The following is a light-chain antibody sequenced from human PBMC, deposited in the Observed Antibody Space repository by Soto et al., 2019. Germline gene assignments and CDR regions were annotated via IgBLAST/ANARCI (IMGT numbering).Light chain of an antibody. J-gene: IGKJ3*01. CDR2: GAS. V-gene: IGKV3-20*01. CDR3: QQYGSSPL. Sequence: EIVLTQSPVTLSLSPGDRATLSCRASQSVRSSYLAWYQQKPGQAPRLLIYGASSRATGIPDRFSGSGSGTDFTLTISRLEPEDFAVYYCQQYGSSPLFGPGTKVDIK. CDR1: QSVRSSY.